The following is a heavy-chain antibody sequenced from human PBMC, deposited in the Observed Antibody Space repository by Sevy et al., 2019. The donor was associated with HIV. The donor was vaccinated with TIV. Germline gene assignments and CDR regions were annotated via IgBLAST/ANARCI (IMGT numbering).Heavy chain of an antibody. CDR1: GVFISSSSYD. CDR3: ARHGGMVDRAFDF. J-gene: IGHJ4*02. Sequence: SETLSLTCSVSGVFISSSSYDWGWIRQPPGKGLEWIGSIYYSGSTYYNPSLMSRVTVSVDRSKNQFSLNLRSVTAADTAVYYCARHGGMVDRAFDFWGRGTLVTVSS. CDR2: IYYSGST. D-gene: IGHD1-26*01. V-gene: IGHV4-39*01.